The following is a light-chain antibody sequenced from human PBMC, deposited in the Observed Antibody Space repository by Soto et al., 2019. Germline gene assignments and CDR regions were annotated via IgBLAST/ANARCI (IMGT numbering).Light chain of an antibody. CDR3: QQANSFPLT. CDR1: QGISSW. V-gene: IGKV1D-12*01. CDR2: GSS. J-gene: IGKJ4*01. Sequence: DIQMTQSPSSVSASVGDRVTITCRASQGISSWLGWYQQKPGKAHNLLIYGSSSLQSGVPSRFSGSGSGTDFTLTISSLQPEDFATYYCQQANSFPLTFGGGTKV.